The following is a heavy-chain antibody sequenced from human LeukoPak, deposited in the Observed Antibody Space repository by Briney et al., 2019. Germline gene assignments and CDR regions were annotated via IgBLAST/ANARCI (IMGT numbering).Heavy chain of an antibody. D-gene: IGHD2-2*03. J-gene: IGHJ4*02. CDR1: GFTLSGYA. V-gene: IGHV3-73*01. CDR2: IRSKANSYAT. CDR3: TSGYCSSTSCFDY. Sequence: GGSLRLSCAASGFTLSGYAMHWVRQASGKGLEWVGRIRSKANSYATAYAASVKGRFTTSRDDSKNTAYLQMNSLKTEDTAVYYCTSGYCSSTSCFDYWGQGTLVTVSS.